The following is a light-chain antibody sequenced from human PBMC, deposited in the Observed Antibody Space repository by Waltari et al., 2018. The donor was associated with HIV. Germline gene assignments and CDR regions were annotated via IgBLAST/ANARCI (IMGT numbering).Light chain of an antibody. V-gene: IGLV3-25*03. CDR2: KDT. CDR3: QSADTTGSLYV. J-gene: IGLJ1*01. CDR1: ALPKQY. Sequence: SYDLTQPPSVSVSPGQTARITCSGNALPKQYAYWYQQKPGQAPVLLIYKDTARPSGIPERFSGSSSGTTVTLSISGVQAEDEADYYCQSADTTGSLYVFGTGTKVTV.